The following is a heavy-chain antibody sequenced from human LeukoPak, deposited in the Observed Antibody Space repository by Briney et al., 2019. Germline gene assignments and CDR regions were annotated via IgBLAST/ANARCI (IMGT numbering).Heavy chain of an antibody. CDR2: IRSKAYGGTT. CDR3: TRDQLDPGFFDY. Sequence: GGSLRLSCTASGFTFGDYAMSWVRQAPGKGLEWVGFIRSKAYGGTTEYAASVKGRFTISRDDSKSIAYLQMNSLKTEDTAVYYCTRDQLDPGFFDYWGQGTLVTVSS. CDR1: GFTFGDYA. D-gene: IGHD2-2*03. J-gene: IGHJ4*02. V-gene: IGHV3-49*04.